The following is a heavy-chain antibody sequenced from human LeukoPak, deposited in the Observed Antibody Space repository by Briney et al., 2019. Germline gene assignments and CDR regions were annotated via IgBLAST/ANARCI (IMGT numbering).Heavy chain of an antibody. Sequence: PGRSLRLSCAASGFSFRSFAMHWVRQAPGKGLEWVAAISYDGTNKYYADSVKGRFTISRDNSKNTLFLQMNSLRAEDTAVYYCAKDYYDSSGYYSGHFDYWGQGTLVTVSS. CDR2: ISYDGTNK. J-gene: IGHJ4*02. CDR1: GFSFRSFA. V-gene: IGHV3-30*04. D-gene: IGHD3-22*01. CDR3: AKDYYDSSGYYSGHFDY.